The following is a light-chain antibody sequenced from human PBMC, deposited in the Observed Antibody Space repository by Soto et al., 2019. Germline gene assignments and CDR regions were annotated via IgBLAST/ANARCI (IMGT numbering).Light chain of an antibody. V-gene: IGKV3-20*01. CDR1: QSVRNNY. Sequence: EIVLTQSPGTLSLSPGERATLSCRASQSVRNNYLVWYQQRPGQPPRFLMYDVSTKAAGIPDRFSGSGSGTDFTLTISRLEPEDFAVYYCQQYGSTPFTFGGGTRWIS. CDR2: DVS. J-gene: IGKJ4*01. CDR3: QQYGSTPFT.